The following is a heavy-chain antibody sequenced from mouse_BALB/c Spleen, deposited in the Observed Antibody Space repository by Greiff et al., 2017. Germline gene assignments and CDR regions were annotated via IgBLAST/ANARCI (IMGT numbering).Heavy chain of an antibody. CDR3: ARDRYGNGAY. D-gene: IGHD2-1*01. CDR1: GFTFSSYA. J-gene: IGHJ3*01. Sequence: EVQRVESGGGLVKPGGSLKLSCAASGFTFSSYAMSWVRQSPEKRLEWVAEISSGGSYTYYPDTVTGRFTISRDNAKNTLYLEMSSLRSEDTAMYYWARDRYGNGAYWGQGTLVTVSA. V-gene: IGHV5-9-4*01. CDR2: ISSGGSYT.